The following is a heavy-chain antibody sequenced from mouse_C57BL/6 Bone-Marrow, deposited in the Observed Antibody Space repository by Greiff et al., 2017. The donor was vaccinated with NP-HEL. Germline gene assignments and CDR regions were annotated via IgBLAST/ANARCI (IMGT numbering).Heavy chain of an antibody. CDR3: ARFSLLYFDY. J-gene: IGHJ2*01. CDR2: INHNNGGT. D-gene: IGHD1-1*01. CDR1: GYTFTDYN. Sequence: VQLQQSGPELVKPGASVKIPCKASGYTFTDYNMDWVKQSHGKSLEWIGDINHNNGGTIYNQKFKGKATLTVDKSSSTAYMELRSLTSEDTAVYYCARFSLLYFDYWGQGTTLTVSS. V-gene: IGHV1-18*01.